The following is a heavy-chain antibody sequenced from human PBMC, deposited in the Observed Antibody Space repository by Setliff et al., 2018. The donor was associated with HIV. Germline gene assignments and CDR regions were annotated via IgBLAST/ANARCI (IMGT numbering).Heavy chain of an antibody. D-gene: IGHD3-10*01. CDR2: LSGGTI. J-gene: IGHJ4*02. V-gene: IGHV3-21*04. CDR1: GFTFGSHA. Sequence: GGSLRLSCRASGFTFGSHAMTWVRQAPGKGLEWVSSLSGGTIKYGDSVRGRFTISRDIAKSSLYLQLDSLSVEDTAVYYCASGALLPTIDYWGRGTLVTVSS. CDR3: ASGALLPTIDY.